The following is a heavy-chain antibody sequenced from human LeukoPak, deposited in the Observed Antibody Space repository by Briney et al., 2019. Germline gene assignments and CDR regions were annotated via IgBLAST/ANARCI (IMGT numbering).Heavy chain of an antibody. Sequence: PGGSLRLSCAASGFTVSSNYMSWVRQAPGKGLEWVSVIYSGGSTYYADFVKGRFTISRDNSKNTLYLQMNSLRAEDMAVYYCARATGRLEDYWGQGTLVTVSS. V-gene: IGHV3-53*01. J-gene: IGHJ4*02. D-gene: IGHD1-26*01. CDR3: ARATGRLEDY. CDR1: GFTVSSNY. CDR2: IYSGGST.